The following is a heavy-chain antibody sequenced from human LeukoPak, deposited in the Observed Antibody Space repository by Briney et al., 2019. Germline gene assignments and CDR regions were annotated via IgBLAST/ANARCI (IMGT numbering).Heavy chain of an antibody. CDR2: IYHSGST. V-gene: IGHV4-30-2*01. J-gene: IGHJ5*02. Sequence: SQTLSLTCAVSGGSISSGGYSWSWIRQPPGKGLEWIGYIYHSGSTYYNPSLKSRVTISVDRSKNQFSLKLSSVTAADTAVYYCASTLGYSSSWGQFDPWGQGTLVTVSS. D-gene: IGHD6-13*01. CDR1: GGSISSGGYS. CDR3: ASTLGYSSSWGQFDP.